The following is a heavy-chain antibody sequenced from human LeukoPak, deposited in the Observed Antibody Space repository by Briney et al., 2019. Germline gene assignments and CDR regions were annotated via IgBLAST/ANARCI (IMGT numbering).Heavy chain of an antibody. CDR1: GFTFDDYG. CDR3: ARSLSGYITDPFSDQ. J-gene: IGHJ4*02. D-gene: IGHD5-12*01. CDR2: INWNGGST. Sequence: PGGSLRLSCAASGFTFDDYGMSWVRQAPGKGLEWVSGINWNGGSTGYADSVKGRFTISRDNARDSLYLQMNSLGAEDTAVYYCARSLSGYITDPFSDQWGQGALVTVSS. V-gene: IGHV3-20*04.